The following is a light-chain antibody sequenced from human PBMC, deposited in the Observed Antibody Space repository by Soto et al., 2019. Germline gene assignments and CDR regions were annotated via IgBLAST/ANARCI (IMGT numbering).Light chain of an antibody. CDR1: QSISSY. CDR2: AAS. V-gene: IGKV1-39*01. J-gene: IGKJ5*01. Sequence: DIQMTQSPSSLSASVGDRVNITCRASQSISSYLNWYQQKPGKAPKLLIYAASSLQSGVPSRFSGSGSGTDFTLTISSLQPEDFATYYCQQRYSTPITFGQGTRLEIK. CDR3: QQRYSTPIT.